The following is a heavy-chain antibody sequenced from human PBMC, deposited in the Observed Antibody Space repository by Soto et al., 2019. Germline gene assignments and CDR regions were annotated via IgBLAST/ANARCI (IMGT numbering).Heavy chain of an antibody. V-gene: IGHV4-30-2*01. CDR2: IYHSGST. CDR1: GGSISSGGYS. Sequence: QLQLQESGSGLVKPSQTLSLTCAVSGGSISSGGYSWSWIRQPPGKGLEWIGYIYHSGSTYYNPSLKSRVTISVDRSKNQFSLKLSSVTAADTAVYYCASGSITMVRGDPPGYWGQGTLVTVSS. CDR3: ASGSITMVRGDPPGY. D-gene: IGHD3-10*01. J-gene: IGHJ4*02.